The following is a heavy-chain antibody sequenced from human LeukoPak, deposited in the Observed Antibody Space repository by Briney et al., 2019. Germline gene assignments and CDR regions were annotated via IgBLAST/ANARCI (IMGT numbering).Heavy chain of an antibody. CDR2: INPNSGAT. J-gene: IGHJ4*02. Sequence: GASVKVSCKASGYTFTGYYLHWVRQAPGQGLEWMGWINPNSGATDYAQKFQGRVTMTRDTSISTAYMELSRLRSDDTALYYCARAPLYYYDTSGWYYFDYWGQGTLVTVSS. CDR3: ARAPLYYYDTSGWYYFDY. D-gene: IGHD3-22*01. V-gene: IGHV1-2*02. CDR1: GYTFTGYY.